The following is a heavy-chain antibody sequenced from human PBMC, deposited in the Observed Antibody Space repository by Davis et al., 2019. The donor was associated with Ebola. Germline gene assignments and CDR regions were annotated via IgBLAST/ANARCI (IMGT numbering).Heavy chain of an antibody. V-gene: IGHV3-30*02. Sequence: GESLKISCAASTFSFRTYGMQWVRQAPGKGLEWVAFIESDANNKYYADSVKGRFTISRDNSKNTLYLQMNSLRTEDTAVYYCARGFFRHGFDVWGQGTMITVSS. CDR1: TFSFRTYG. D-gene: IGHD3-3*01. CDR2: IESDANNK. CDR3: ARGFFRHGFDV. J-gene: IGHJ3*01.